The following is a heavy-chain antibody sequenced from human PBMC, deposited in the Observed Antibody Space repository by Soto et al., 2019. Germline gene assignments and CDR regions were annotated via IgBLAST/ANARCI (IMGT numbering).Heavy chain of an antibody. CDR3: ARTPYYDSSGYYLSGMDV. CDR2: IYPGDSDT. J-gene: IGHJ6*02. Sequence: LGESLKISCKGSGYSFTSYWIGWVRQMPGKGLEWMGIIYPGDSDTRYSPSFQGQVTISADKSISAAYLQWSSLKASDTAMYYCARTPYYDSSGYYLSGMDVWGQGTTVTVSS. D-gene: IGHD3-22*01. V-gene: IGHV5-51*01. CDR1: GYSFTSYW.